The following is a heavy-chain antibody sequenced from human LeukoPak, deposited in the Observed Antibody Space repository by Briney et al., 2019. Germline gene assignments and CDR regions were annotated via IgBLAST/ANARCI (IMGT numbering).Heavy chain of an antibody. V-gene: IGHV3-7*05. CDR2: IKTDGTEN. J-gene: IGHJ4*02. CDR1: GFTFSNYW. Sequence: PGGSLRLSCAASGFTFSNYWMSWVRQAPGKGLEWVANIKTDGTENYYADSVKGRFTISRDNAKSSLYLQLNSLRVEDTAVYHCASTQTLDYWGQGTLVT. CDR3: ASTQTLDY.